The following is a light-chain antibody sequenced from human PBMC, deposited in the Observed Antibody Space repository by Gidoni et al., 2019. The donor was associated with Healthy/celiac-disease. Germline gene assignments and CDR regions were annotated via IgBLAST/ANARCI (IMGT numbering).Light chain of an antibody. CDR1: QSISSY. V-gene: IGKV1-39*01. Sequence: DIQMTQSPSSLSASVGDRVTITCRASQSISSYLKWYQQKPGKAPKLLIYAAASLQSGVPSRFSGSGSGTDFTLTISSLQPEEFATYYCQQSDSTLFTFXPXTKVDIK. CDR2: AAA. J-gene: IGKJ3*01. CDR3: QQSDSTLFT.